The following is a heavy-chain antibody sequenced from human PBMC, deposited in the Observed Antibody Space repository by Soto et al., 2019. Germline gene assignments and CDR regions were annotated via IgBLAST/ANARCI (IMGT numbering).Heavy chain of an antibody. D-gene: IGHD6-6*01. J-gene: IGHJ6*03. CDR3: ARDSPLAARQGRDYYYYYYMDV. Sequence: SETLSLTCTVSGGSISSYYWSWIRQPPGKGLEWIGYIYYSGSTNYNPSLKSRVTISVDTSKNQFSLKLSSVTAADTAVYYCARDSPLAARQGRDYYYYYYMDVWGKGTTVTVSS. CDR1: GGSISSYY. CDR2: IYYSGST. V-gene: IGHV4-59*01.